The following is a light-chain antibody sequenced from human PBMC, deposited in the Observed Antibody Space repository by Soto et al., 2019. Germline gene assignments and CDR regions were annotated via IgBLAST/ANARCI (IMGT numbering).Light chain of an antibody. V-gene: IGKV1-12*01. CDR1: ERINSY. Sequence: DIQVTQSTSSDSASVGDRVTITLRASERINSYLAWYQQQPGKAPKLLIYAASSLQSGVTSRFSGSGSGTEFTLTISNLQPEDFATYYCQQANSPTLTFGGGTKVDIK. CDR3: QQANSPTLT. CDR2: AAS. J-gene: IGKJ4*01.